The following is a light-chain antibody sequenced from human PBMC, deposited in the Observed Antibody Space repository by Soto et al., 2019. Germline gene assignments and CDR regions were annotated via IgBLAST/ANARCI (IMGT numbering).Light chain of an antibody. Sequence: QSALTQPPSASGSPGQSVTISCTGTSSDVGGYNYVSWYQQHPGKAPKLMIYEVTKRPSGVPDRFSGSKSGNTASLTVAGIQAEDEADYYCFSSAGSNNLRVFGTGTKLTVL. CDR2: EVT. CDR3: FSSAGSNNLRV. J-gene: IGLJ1*01. CDR1: SSDVGGYNY. V-gene: IGLV2-8*01.